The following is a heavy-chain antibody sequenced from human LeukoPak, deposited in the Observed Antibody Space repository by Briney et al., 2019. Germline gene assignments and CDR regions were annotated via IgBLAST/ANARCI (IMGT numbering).Heavy chain of an antibody. CDR3: ARVGKSITMVRGVSRGFDP. CDR2: ISYDGSNK. CDR1: GFTFSNYG. V-gene: IGHV3-30*03. D-gene: IGHD3-10*01. J-gene: IGHJ5*02. Sequence: GGSLRLSCAASGFTFSNYGMHWVRQAPGKGLEWVAVISYDGSNKYYADSVKGRFTISRDNSKNTLHLQMSSLRAEDTAVYYCARVGKSITMVRGVSRGFDPWGQGTLVTVSS.